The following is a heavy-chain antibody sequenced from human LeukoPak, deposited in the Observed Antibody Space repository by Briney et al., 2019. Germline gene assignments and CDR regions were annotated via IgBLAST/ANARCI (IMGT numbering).Heavy chain of an antibody. V-gene: IGHV4-31*03. J-gene: IGHJ4*02. CDR2: IYYSGDT. CDR3: ARVLNYYDNSGYFYFFDY. Sequence: SETLSLTCSVSGASISTSGHYWSWNRQHPGKGLDWIGYIYYSGDTHYNASLRSRVSISVDTSQSQFSLKLSSVTAADTAVYYCARVLNYYDNSGYFYFFDYWGQGTPVTVSS. CDR1: GASISTSGHY. D-gene: IGHD3-22*01.